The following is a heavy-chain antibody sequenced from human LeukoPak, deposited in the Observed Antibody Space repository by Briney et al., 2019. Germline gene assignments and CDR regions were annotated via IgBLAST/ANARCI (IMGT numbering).Heavy chain of an antibody. CDR2: ISISSDFI. D-gene: IGHD4-17*01. J-gene: IGHJ4*02. CDR3: ATEGTVTIDY. Sequence: GGSLRLSCAASGFTFSSHNMKWVRQAPGKGLECVTSISISSDFIYYADSVAGRFTVSRDNAKNSLYLQMNSLRAEDTAMYYCATEGTVTIDYCGQATLVTVSS. CDR1: GFTFSSHN. V-gene: IGHV3-21*01.